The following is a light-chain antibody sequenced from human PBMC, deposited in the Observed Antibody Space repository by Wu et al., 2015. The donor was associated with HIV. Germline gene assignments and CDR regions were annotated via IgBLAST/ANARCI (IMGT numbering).Light chain of an antibody. Sequence: EIGLTQSPDTLSVSPGERVTLSCRASQSVRSNVAWYQQKPGQAPRLLIFGASTRATGIPARFSGSGSGTEFTLTISSMQSEDFAVYYCQQYNNWPPLTFGQGTKVEIK. CDR1: QSVRSN. J-gene: IGKJ1*01. V-gene: IGKV3-15*01. CDR2: GAS. CDR3: QQYNNWPPLT.